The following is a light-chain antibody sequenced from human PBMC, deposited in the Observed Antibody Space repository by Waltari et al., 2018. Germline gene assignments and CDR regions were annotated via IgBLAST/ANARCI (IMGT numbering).Light chain of an antibody. CDR2: AAS. CDR3: QQYYSTPYT. Sequence: DIQMTQSPSSLSASVGDRVTITCRASQGLSGSLAWYQRKPGRAPKLLIYAASTLESGVPSRFSGSGSGTDYTLTINSLQPEDFATHYCQQYYSTPYTFGQGTKLEI. CDR1: QGLSGS. V-gene: IGKV1-NL1*01. J-gene: IGKJ2*01.